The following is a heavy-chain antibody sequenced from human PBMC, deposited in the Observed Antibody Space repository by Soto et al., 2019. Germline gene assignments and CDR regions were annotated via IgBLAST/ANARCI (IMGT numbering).Heavy chain of an antibody. CDR2: ISSGSETI. CDR3: ARDPDGMDV. V-gene: IGHV3-48*02. Sequence: EVQLVESGGGLVQPGGSLRLSCAASGFAFRGYSMHWVRQAPGKGPEWISYISSGSETIYYAESVEGRFTISRDNGKYSLYLQMNGLRDDDTAVYYCARDPDGMDVWGPGTTVTVSS. J-gene: IGHJ6*02. CDR1: GFAFRGYS.